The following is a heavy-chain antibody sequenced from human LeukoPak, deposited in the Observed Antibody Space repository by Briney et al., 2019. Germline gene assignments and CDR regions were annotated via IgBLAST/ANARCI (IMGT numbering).Heavy chain of an antibody. CDR1: GDSITSGGFY. D-gene: IGHD1-26*01. CDR2: VYYSGST. Sequence: SETLSLTCNVSGDSITSGGFYWAWIRQSPGKGLEWIGNVYYSGSTQYNPSLRGRVSISMDMTKNQFSLNLNSVSVTDTALYYCARDGLGGATIDFDYWGQGTLVTVSS. V-gene: IGHV4-39*07. CDR3: ARDGLGGATIDFDY. J-gene: IGHJ4*02.